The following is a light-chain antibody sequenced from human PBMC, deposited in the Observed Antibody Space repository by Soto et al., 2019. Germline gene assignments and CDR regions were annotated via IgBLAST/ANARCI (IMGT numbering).Light chain of an antibody. J-gene: IGKJ1*01. V-gene: IGKV1-39*01. Sequence: DIQMTQSPSSLTASLGDRVTITCRSSQSISGHLNWYQQKPGNAPKLIIHAAYSLETGVPSRFSGGGSGTRFTLTISSLQREDLATYFCQQSFATPRTFGQGTKVDIK. CDR3: QQSFATPRT. CDR1: QSISGH. CDR2: AAY.